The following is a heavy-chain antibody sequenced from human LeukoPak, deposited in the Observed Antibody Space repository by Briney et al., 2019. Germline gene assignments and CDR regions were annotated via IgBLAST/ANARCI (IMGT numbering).Heavy chain of an antibody. D-gene: IGHD6-19*01. CDR3: ARGPGYSSGWFHYYYGMDV. J-gene: IGHJ6*02. V-gene: IGHV4-34*01. Sequence: SETLSLTCAVYGGSFSGYYWSWSRQPPGKGLEWIGEIKHSGSTNYNPSLKSRVTISVDTSKNQFSLKLSSVTAADTAVYYCARGPGYSSGWFHYYYGMDVWGQGTTVTVSS. CDR2: IKHSGST. CDR1: GGSFSGYY.